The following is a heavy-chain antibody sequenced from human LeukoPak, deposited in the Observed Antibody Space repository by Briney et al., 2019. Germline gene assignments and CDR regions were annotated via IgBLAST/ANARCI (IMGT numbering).Heavy chain of an antibody. D-gene: IGHD3-22*01. Sequence: GGSLRLSCAASGFTFSSYGMHWVRQAPGKGLEWVAFIRYDGSNKYYADSVKGRFTISRDNSKNTLYLQMNSLRAEDTAVYYCAKDPLKENQVGSGYYSTPYYFDYWGQGTLVTVSS. CDR3: AKDPLKENQVGSGYYSTPYYFDY. CDR2: IRYDGSNK. V-gene: IGHV3-30*02. CDR1: GFTFSSYG. J-gene: IGHJ4*02.